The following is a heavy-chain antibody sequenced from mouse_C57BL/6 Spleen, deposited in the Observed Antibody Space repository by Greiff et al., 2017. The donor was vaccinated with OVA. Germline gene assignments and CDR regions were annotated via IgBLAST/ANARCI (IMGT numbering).Heavy chain of an antibody. CDR3: ARGWSTWFAY. D-gene: IGHD2-3*01. CDR1: GYTFTSYW. CDR2: IDPSDGYT. Sequence: QVQLQQPGAELVKPGASVKLSCKASGYTFTSYWMQWVKQRPGQGLEWIGEIDPSDGYTNYNQKFKGKATLTVDTSSSTAYMQLSSLTSEDSAVYYCARGWSTWFAYWGQGTLVTVSA. J-gene: IGHJ3*01. V-gene: IGHV1-50*01.